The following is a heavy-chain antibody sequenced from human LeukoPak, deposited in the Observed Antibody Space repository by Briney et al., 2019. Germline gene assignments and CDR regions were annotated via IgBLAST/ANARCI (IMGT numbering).Heavy chain of an antibody. D-gene: IGHD2-2*01. CDR3: ARGRGIRHCSSTSCFRNVWFDP. J-gene: IGHJ5*02. Sequence: PSETLSLTCAVYGGSFSGYYWSWIRHPPGKGLEGIGDINHSGSTNYNPSLKSRVTISVDTSKNQFSLKLSSVTAADTAVYYCARGRGIRHCSSTSCFRNVWFDPWGQGTLVTVSS. CDR2: INHSGST. V-gene: IGHV4-34*01. CDR1: GGSFSGYY.